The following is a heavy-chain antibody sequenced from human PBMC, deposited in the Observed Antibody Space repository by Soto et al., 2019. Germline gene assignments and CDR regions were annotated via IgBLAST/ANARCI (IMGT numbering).Heavy chain of an antibody. CDR1: GGTFSGYY. V-gene: IGHV4-34*01. CDR3: ARSRIGIVATRVRWFDP. D-gene: IGHD5-12*01. J-gene: IGHJ5*02. CDR2: INHSGST. Sequence: PSETLSLTCAVYGGTFSGYYWSWILQPPGKGLEWIGEINHSGSTNYNPSLKSRVTISVDTSKNQFSLKLSSVTAADTAVYYCARSRIGIVATRVRWFDPWGQGTLVTVSS.